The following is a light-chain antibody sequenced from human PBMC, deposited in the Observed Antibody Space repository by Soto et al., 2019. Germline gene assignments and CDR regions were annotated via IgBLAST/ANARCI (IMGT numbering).Light chain of an antibody. CDR1: SSDFGGYNY. V-gene: IGLV2-14*03. Sequence: QSVLTQPASVSGSPGQSITSSCTGTSSDFGGYNYVSWYQQYPGKAPKLMIYDVSNRPSGVSNRFSGSKSGNTASLTISGLQAEDEADYYCSSFTRSSTPYVFGTGTKDTVL. CDR2: DVS. J-gene: IGLJ1*01. CDR3: SSFTRSSTPYV.